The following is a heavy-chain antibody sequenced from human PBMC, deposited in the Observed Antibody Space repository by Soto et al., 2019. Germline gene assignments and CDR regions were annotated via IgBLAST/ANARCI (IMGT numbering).Heavy chain of an antibody. D-gene: IGHD1-20*01. CDR1: GGTFGSQS. J-gene: IGHJ4*02. Sequence: QVQLVQSGAEVKKPGSSVTVSCQASGGTFGSQSFTWVRQAPGQGLEWMGRIVPILDLINYSQKFQDRLTITADKSTSTAYMELSSLTHDDTALYYWARDAGSGWYNRKWGQGTLVTVSS. CDR3: ARDAGSGWYNRK. CDR2: IVPILDLI. V-gene: IGHV1-69*08.